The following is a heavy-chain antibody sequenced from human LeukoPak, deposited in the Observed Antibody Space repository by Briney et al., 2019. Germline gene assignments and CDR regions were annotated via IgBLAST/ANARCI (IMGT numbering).Heavy chain of an antibody. CDR3: AKDVLLWFGEPEGNFDY. CDR2: ISGSGGST. D-gene: IGHD3-10*01. J-gene: IGHJ4*02. Sequence: PGGSLRLPCAASGFTFSSYAMSWVRQAPGKGLEWVSAISGSGGSTYYADSVKGRFTISRDNSKNTLYLQMNSLRAEDTAVYYCAKDVLLWFGEPEGNFDYWGQGTLVTVSS. V-gene: IGHV3-23*01. CDR1: GFTFSSYA.